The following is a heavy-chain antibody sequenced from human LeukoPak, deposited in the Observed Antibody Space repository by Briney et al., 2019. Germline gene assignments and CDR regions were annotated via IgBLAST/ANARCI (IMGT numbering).Heavy chain of an antibody. D-gene: IGHD2-15*01. CDR3: ARRYCSGGSCYSAFDY. Sequence: GESLKISCKGSGYIFSDFWIVWVRQMPGQGLEWMGIIYPGDSDTRYSPSFQGQVTISADKSISTAYLQWSSLKASDTAMYYCARRYCSGGSCYSAFDYWGQGTLVTVSS. CDR2: IYPGDSDT. J-gene: IGHJ4*02. V-gene: IGHV5-51*01. CDR1: GYIFSDFW.